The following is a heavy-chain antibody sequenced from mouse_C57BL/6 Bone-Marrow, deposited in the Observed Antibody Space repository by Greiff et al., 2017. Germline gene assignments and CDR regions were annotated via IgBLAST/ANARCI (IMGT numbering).Heavy chain of an antibody. V-gene: IGHV1-82*01. D-gene: IGHD3-2*02. CDR3: ASSQLRLLAWFAY. CDR2: IYPGDGDT. J-gene: IGHJ3*01. Sequence: QVQLQQSGPELVKPGASVKISCKASGYAFSSSWMNWVKQRPGTGLEWIGRIYPGDGDTNYNGKFKGKATLTADKSSSTAYWQLSSLTSEDSAVYFCASSQLRLLAWFAYWGQGTLVTVSA. CDR1: GYAFSSSW.